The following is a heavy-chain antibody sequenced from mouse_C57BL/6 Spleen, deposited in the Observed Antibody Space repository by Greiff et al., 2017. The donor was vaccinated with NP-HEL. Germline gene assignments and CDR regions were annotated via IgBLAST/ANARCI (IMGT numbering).Heavy chain of an antibody. J-gene: IGHJ3*01. CDR2: LSPGDVDP. CDR3: ARGIYYGYDGFAY. V-gene: IGHV1-80*01. CDR1: GYAFSSYW. D-gene: IGHD2-2*01. Sequence: QVQLQQSGAELVKPGASVKISCKASGYAFSSYWMNWVKQRPGKGLEWIGQLSPGDVDPTYTGTFTCTATLTADKSSSTAYMQLSSLTSEDSAVYFCARGIYYGYDGFAYWGQGTLVTVSA.